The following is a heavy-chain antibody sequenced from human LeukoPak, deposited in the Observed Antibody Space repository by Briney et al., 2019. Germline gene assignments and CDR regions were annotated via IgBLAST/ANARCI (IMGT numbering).Heavy chain of an antibody. D-gene: IGHD2-8*02. V-gene: IGHV3-23*01. CDR2: IGANVGST. J-gene: IGHJ6*02. CDR3: TKSTDYWYYGMDV. CDR1: GFTFSTFA. Sequence: GGSLRLSCVASGFTFSTFAMYWLRQAPGKGLEWVSAIGANVGSTSYADSVRGRFTISRDNSRNTLYLQMSSLRTDDTATYYCTKSTDYWYYGMDVWGQGTTVPVSS.